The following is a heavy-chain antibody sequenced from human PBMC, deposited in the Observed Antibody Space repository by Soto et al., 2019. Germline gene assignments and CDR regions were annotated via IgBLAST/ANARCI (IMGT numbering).Heavy chain of an antibody. J-gene: IGHJ4*02. CDR3: ASIYYDSSAIDY. CDR2: IYYSGST. V-gene: IGHV4-59*01. CDR1: GGSISSYY. Sequence: LSLTCTVSGGSISSYYWSWIRQPPGKGLEWIGYIYYSGSTNYNPSLKSRVTISVDTSKNQFSLKLSSVTAADTAVYYCASIYYDSSAIDYWGQGTLVTVSS. D-gene: IGHD3-22*01.